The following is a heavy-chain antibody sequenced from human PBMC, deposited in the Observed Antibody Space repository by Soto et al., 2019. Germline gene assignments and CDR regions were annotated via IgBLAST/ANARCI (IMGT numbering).Heavy chain of an antibody. CDR2: ISGGASDK. CDR3: VREDWHRFDS. D-gene: IGHD2-21*01. CDR1: GFMFSAYW. V-gene: IGHV3-7*01. Sequence: EVQLVESGGRLVQPGGSLRLSCAASGFMFSAYWMSWVRQDPVKGLEWVATISGGASDKFYVDSVKGRFTISRDDSKNTLYLQMNSLRDEDTAVYYCVREDWHRFDSWGQGTLVTVSS. J-gene: IGHJ4*02.